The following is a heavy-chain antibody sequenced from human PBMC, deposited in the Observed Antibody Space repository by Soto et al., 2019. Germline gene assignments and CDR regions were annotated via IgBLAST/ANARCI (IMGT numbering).Heavy chain of an antibody. D-gene: IGHD3-10*01. V-gene: IGHV4-59*08. CDR1: GGSIPNYY. J-gene: IGHJ6*02. CDR2: IKYNGVS. CDR3: ARHGFGSLHGLVDV. Sequence: QVQLQESGPGLVKPSETLSLTCTVSGGSIPNYYCSWFRQPPGKGLDWIGYIKYNGVSAYNLSLKRRVTMSVDTSKTQFSLMLESVTATDTAVYYCARHGFGSLHGLVDVWGQGTTVIVSS.